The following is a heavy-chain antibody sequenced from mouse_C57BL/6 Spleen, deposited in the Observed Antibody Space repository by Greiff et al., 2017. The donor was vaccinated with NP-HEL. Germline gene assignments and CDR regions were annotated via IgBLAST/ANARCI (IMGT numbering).Heavy chain of an antibody. Sequence: QVQLQQSGAELAKPGASVKLSCKASGYTFTSYWMHWVKQRPGQGLEWIGYINPSSGYTKYNQKFKDKATLTADKSASTAYMQLSSLTYEDSAVYYCASRLRENAMDYWGQGTSVTVSS. CDR2: INPSSGYT. CDR1: GYTFTSYW. D-gene: IGHD1-1*01. CDR3: ASRLRENAMDY. V-gene: IGHV1-7*01. J-gene: IGHJ4*01.